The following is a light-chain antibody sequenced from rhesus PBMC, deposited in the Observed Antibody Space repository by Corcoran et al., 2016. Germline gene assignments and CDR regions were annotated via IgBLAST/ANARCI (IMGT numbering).Light chain of an antibody. V-gene: IGKV1-37*01. CDR3: QQYNSAPPT. Sequence: DIQMTQSPFSLSASVGDRVTITCRASHGISIYLAWYQQKQGKAPKPLFYYASNLEIGVPSRFSGSGSGTEFTLTISSLQPKDFATYYCQQYNSAPPTFGQGTKVEIK. CDR2: YAS. J-gene: IGKJ1*01. CDR1: HGISIY.